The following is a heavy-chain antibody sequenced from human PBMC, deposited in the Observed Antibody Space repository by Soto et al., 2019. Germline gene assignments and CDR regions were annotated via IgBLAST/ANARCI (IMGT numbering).Heavy chain of an antibody. V-gene: IGHV1-18*01. CDR3: ARSPSVSYFHFDF. J-gene: IGHJ4*02. CDR1: GYTFTSYG. Sequence: QVQLVQSGTEVKKPGASVKVSCKASGYTFTSYGITWVRQAPGQGLEWMGWISAYSGNTNYAQKLQGRVTMTADTSTSTAYMEMWSLISDDTAMYCCARSPSVSYFHFDFWGQGALVTVSS. D-gene: IGHD1-26*01. CDR2: ISAYSGNT.